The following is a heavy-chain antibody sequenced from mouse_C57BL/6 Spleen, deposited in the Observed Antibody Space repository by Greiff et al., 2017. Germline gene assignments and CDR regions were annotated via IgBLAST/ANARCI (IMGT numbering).Heavy chain of an antibody. CDR3: TKNYGRCYGNYAMDY. CDR2: IDPETGGT. Sequence: QVQLQQSGAELVRPGASVTLSCKASGYTFTDYEMHWVKQTPVHGLEWIGAIDPETGGTAYNQKFKGKAILTADKSSSTAYMELRSLTSEDSAVYYCTKNYGRCYGNYAMDYRGQGTSVTVST. CDR1: GYTFTDYE. D-gene: IGHD1-1*01. V-gene: IGHV1-15*01. J-gene: IGHJ4*01.